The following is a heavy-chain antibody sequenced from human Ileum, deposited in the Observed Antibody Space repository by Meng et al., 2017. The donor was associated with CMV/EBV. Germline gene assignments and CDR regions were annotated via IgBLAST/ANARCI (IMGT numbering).Heavy chain of an antibody. Sequence: GGSLRLSCAASGFTFSSYAMHWVRQAPDRGREWVAVRSYDGSNKYYADSVKGRFTISRDNSKNTLYLQMNSLRAEDTAVYYCARDFERIPYGMDDWGQGTTVTVSS. CDR2: RSYDGSNK. J-gene: IGHJ6*02. D-gene: IGHD3-9*01. CDR3: ARDFERIPYGMDD. CDR1: GFTFSSYA. V-gene: IGHV3-30*04.